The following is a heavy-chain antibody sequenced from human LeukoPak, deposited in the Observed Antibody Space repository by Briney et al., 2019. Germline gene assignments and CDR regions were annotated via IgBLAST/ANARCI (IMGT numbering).Heavy chain of an antibody. V-gene: IGHV3-48*04. J-gene: IGHJ4*02. CDR3: ATGRQIREADY. CDR2: ISSSSSTI. Sequence: GGSLRLSCAASGFTFSSYSMNWVRQAPGKGLEWVSDISSSSSTIYYADSVKGRFTISRDNAKQSLSLQMNSLRAEDTAVYYCATGRQIREADYWGQGTVVTVSS. CDR1: GFTFSSYS. D-gene: IGHD3-10*01.